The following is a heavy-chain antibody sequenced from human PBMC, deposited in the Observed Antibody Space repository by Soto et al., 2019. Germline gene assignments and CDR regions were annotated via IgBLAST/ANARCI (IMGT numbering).Heavy chain of an antibody. CDR3: ARDQIAVAGPHYGMDV. D-gene: IGHD6-19*01. V-gene: IGHV3-74*01. Sequence: PGGSLRLSCAASGFTFSSYWMRWVRQAPGKGLVWVSRINSDGSSTSYADSVKGRFTISRDNAKNTLYLQMNSLRAEDTAVYYCARDQIAVAGPHYGMDVWGQGTTVTVSS. CDR1: GFTFSSYW. CDR2: INSDGSST. J-gene: IGHJ6*02.